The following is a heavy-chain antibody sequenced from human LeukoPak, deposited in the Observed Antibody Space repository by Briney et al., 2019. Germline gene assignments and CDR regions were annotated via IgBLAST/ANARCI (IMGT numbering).Heavy chain of an antibody. CDR1: AFTFSDYS. D-gene: IGHD1-26*01. J-gene: IGHJ4*02. CDR3: ARDRLTSGSYFFDC. Sequence: GGSLRLSCAASAFTFSDYSMSWVRQAPGKGLEWISYISERSSTNYYADSVRGRFTISRDNTKNSMYLQMNSLRAEDTAVYYCARDRLTSGSYFFDCWGQGTLVTVSS. CDR2: ISERSSTN. V-gene: IGHV3-48*01.